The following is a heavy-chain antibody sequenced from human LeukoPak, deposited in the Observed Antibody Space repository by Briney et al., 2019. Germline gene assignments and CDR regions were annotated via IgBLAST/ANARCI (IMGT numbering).Heavy chain of an antibody. Sequence: SETLSLTCTVSGGSISSSSYYWGWIRQPPGTGLEWIGSIYYSGSTYYNPSLKSRVTISVDTSKNQFSLKLSSVTAADTAVYYCARGGYCSSTSCKDYYYYYGMDVWGQGTTVTVS. J-gene: IGHJ6*02. CDR1: GGSISSSSYY. V-gene: IGHV4-39*01. CDR3: ARGGYCSSTSCKDYYYYYGMDV. D-gene: IGHD2-2*01. CDR2: IYYSGST.